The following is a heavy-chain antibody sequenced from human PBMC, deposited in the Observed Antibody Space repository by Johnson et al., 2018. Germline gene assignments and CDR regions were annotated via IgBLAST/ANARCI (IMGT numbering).Heavy chain of an antibody. J-gene: IGHJ1*01. Sequence: VQLVQSGGGVVQPGRSLRLSCAASGFTFGDYVMHWVRQVPGKGLEWVSGISWDSGNIGYGDSVKGRFTIARDNAKTSLYLQMNSLRAEDTALYYCAKDVEGSNSGDFQHWGQGTLVIVSS. D-gene: IGHD3-10*01. CDR3: AKDVEGSNSGDFQH. CDR2: ISWDSGNI. CDR1: GFTFGDYV. V-gene: IGHV3-9*01.